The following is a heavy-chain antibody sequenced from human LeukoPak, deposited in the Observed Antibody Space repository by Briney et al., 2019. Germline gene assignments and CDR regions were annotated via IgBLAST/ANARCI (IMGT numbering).Heavy chain of an antibody. J-gene: IGHJ4*02. CDR3: ARDSPWYYYGSGTPFDY. D-gene: IGHD3-10*01. V-gene: IGHV3-64*01. Sequence: GGSLRLSCVASGFTFSSYAMHWVRQTPGKGLEYVSGINSNGGSTHYANSVKGRFTISRDNSKHTLYLQMGSLRTEDMAVYYCARDSPWYYYGSGTPFDYWGQGTLVTVSS. CDR1: GFTFSSYA. CDR2: INSNGGST.